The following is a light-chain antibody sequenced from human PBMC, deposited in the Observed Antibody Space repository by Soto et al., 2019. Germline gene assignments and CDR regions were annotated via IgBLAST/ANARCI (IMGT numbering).Light chain of an antibody. CDR3: RSYTSSSTL. Sequence: QSALTQPASVSGSPGQSITISCTGTSSDVGAYNYVSWYQQHPGKAPKLMIYEVSNRPSGVSNRFSGSKSDNTASLTISGLQADDEADYYCRSYTSSSTLFGGGTKVTVL. CDR2: EVS. J-gene: IGLJ2*01. V-gene: IGLV2-14*01. CDR1: SSDVGAYNY.